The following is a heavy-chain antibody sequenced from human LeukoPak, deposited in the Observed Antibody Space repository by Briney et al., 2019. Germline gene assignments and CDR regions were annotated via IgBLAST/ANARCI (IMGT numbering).Heavy chain of an antibody. CDR1: GDSISRYY. V-gene: IGHV4-59*03. CDR2: IFYSGIS. Sequence: SETLSLTCTVSGDSISRYYWSWIRQSPRKGLEWIGYIFYSGISNYNPSLKSRVTVSVDTSKNQVSLKLRSVTAADTAVYYCAGLFSGYDPFDYWGQGTLVTVSS. CDR3: AGLFSGYDPFDY. J-gene: IGHJ4*02. D-gene: IGHD5-12*01.